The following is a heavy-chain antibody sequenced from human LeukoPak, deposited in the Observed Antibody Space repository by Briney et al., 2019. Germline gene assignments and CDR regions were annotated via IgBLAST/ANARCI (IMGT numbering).Heavy chain of an antibody. V-gene: IGHV4-39*01. CDR2: IYYSGST. D-gene: IGHD3-9*01. CDR3: ARHQYDILDY. CDR1: GGSISSSSYY. Sequence: SETLSLTCTVSGGSISSSSYYWGWIRQPPGKGLEWIGSIYYSGSTYYNPSLKSRVTISVDTSKNQFSLKLSSVTAADTAVYYCARHQYDILDYWGQGTLVTVSS. J-gene: IGHJ4*02.